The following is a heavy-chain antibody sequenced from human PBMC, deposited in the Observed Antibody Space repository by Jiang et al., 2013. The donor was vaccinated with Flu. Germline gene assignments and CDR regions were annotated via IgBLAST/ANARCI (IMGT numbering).Heavy chain of an antibody. CDR2: IYHSGST. CDR3: ARVVPPDYYVFDY. J-gene: IGHJ4*02. V-gene: IGHV4-30-2*01. Sequence: IYHSGSTYYNPSLKSRVTISVDRSKNQFSLKLSSVTAADTAVYYCARVVPPDYYVFDYWGQGTLVTVSS. D-gene: IGHD3-10*02.